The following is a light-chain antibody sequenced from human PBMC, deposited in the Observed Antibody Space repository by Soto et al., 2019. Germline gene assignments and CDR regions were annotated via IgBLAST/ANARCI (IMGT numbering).Light chain of an antibody. CDR3: QQYYSIPFT. V-gene: IGKV4-1*01. CDR2: GAS. Sequence: DFVMTQAPDSLAVSLGERATINCKSRQTVLYNSNNKNHLGWFQQKPGHPPKLLIYGASTRASGVPDRFSGSGSGTDFTLTISSLQAEDVAVYYCQQYYSIPFTFGQGTKLEIK. J-gene: IGKJ2*01. CDR1: QTVLYNSNNKNH.